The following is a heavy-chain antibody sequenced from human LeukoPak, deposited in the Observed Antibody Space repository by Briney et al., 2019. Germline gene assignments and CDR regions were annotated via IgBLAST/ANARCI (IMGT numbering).Heavy chain of an antibody. CDR2: IKQDGSEK. CDR3: AKGYSSNWYYFDY. Sequence: GSLRLSCAVSGFTLSNFWMAWVRQAPGKGLEWVANIKQDGSEKYYADSVKGRFTISRDNAKNSLYLQMNTLRVEDTAVYYCAKGYSSNWYYFDYWGQGTLVTVSS. V-gene: IGHV3-7*01. D-gene: IGHD6-13*01. J-gene: IGHJ4*02. CDR1: GFTLSNFW.